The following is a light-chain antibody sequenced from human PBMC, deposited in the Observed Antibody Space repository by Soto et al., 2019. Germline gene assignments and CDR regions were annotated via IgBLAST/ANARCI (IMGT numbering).Light chain of an antibody. Sequence: EIVLTQSPATLSLSPGERATLSCRASQSVSSYLAWFQQKPGQAPRLLIYDASNRATGIPARFSGSGSGTDFSLTISSLEPEDFAVYYCQHRTNWPLTFGGGTKVEIK. CDR3: QHRTNWPLT. CDR2: DAS. CDR1: QSVSSY. J-gene: IGKJ4*01. V-gene: IGKV3-11*01.